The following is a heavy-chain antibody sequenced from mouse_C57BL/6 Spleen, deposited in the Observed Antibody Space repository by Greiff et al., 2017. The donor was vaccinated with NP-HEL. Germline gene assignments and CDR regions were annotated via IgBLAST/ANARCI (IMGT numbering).Heavy chain of an antibody. CDR1: GFTFSNYW. D-gene: IGHD1-1*01. CDR2: IRLKSDNYAT. J-gene: IGHJ2*01. CDR3: TGGYGSSYFDY. Sequence: GGSMKLSCVASGFTFSNYWMNWVRQSPEKGLEWVAQIRLKSDNYATHYAESVKGRFTISRDDSKSSVYLQMNNLRAEDTGIYYCTGGYGSSYFDYWGQGTTLTVSS. V-gene: IGHV6-3*01.